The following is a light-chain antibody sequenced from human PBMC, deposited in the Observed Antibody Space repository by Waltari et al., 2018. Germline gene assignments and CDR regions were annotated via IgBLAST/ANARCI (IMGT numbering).Light chain of an antibody. CDR3: CSYSGDLSFGVV. V-gene: IGLV2-23*02. J-gene: IGLJ2*01. Sequence: QSALTQPASVSGSPGQSITIPCTGPSHAVGHYDLVPWYQQHPGKAPKLIIYEVTKRPSGFSNRFSGSKSGNTASLTISGLHTEDEGDYYCCSYSGDLSFGVVFGGGTKLTVL. CDR2: EVT. CDR1: SHAVGHYDL.